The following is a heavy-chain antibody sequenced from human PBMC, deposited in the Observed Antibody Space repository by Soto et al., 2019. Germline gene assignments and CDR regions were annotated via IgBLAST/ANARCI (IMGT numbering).Heavy chain of an antibody. CDR2: ISGSGGST. CDR1: GFTFSSYA. CDR3: AAYQIYCSGGSCQGDAFDF. Sequence: PGGSLRLSCAASGFTFSSYAMSWVRQAPGKGLEWVSAISGSGGSTYYADSVKGRFTISRDNSKNTLYLQMNSLRAEDTAVYYCAAYQIYCSGGSCQGDAFDFWGQGTMVTVSS. V-gene: IGHV3-23*01. D-gene: IGHD2-15*01. J-gene: IGHJ3*01.